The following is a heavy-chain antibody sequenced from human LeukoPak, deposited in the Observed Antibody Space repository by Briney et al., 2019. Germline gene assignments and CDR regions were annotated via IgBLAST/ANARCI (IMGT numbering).Heavy chain of an antibody. CDR1: GFRFTPAW. D-gene: IGHD3-10*01. CDR3: ATDLGLTMIRGVLVS. J-gene: IGHJ5*02. V-gene: IGHV3-15*01. Sequence: GWSLRLSCAASGFRFTPAWMTWVRQAPGKGLEWIGRVKSKADGETKDYAAPVKGRFFMSRDDSEATLFLQMNYLEIEDTAVYYCATDLGLTMIRGVLVSWGQRTLVTVSS. CDR2: VKSKADGETK.